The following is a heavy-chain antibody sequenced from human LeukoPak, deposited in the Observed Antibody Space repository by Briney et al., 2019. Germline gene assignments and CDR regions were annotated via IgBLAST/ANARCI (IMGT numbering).Heavy chain of an antibody. CDR2: ISANAVST. V-gene: IGHV3-23*01. CDR3: ASMPSTEIYYFYYMDV. J-gene: IGHJ6*03. D-gene: IGHD2-2*01. Sequence: GGSLRLSCATSGFTFSIYTMTWVRQAPGKGLEWVSGISANAVSTYYADSVKGRFTISRDNSKNTLYLHMDRLGTEDTAVYYCASMPSTEIYYFYYMDVWGKGTTVTVSS. CDR1: GFTFSIYT.